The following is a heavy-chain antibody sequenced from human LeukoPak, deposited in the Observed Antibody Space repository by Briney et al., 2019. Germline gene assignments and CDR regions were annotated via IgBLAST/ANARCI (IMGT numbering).Heavy chain of an antibody. CDR2: INPNSGGT. CDR3: ARGLLSFMRSDYSNYWDNWFDP. V-gene: IGHV1-2*02. J-gene: IGHJ5*02. CDR1: GYTFTGYY. Sequence: ASVKVSCKASGYTFTGYYMHWVRQAPGQGPEWMGWINPNSGGTNYAQKFQGRVTMTRDTSISTAYMELSRLRSDDTAVYYCARGLLSFMRSDYSNYWDNWFDPWGQGTLVTVSS. D-gene: IGHD4-11*01.